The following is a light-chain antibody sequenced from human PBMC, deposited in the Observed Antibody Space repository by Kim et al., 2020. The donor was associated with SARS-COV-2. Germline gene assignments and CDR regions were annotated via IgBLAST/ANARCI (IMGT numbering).Light chain of an antibody. CDR3: QQYNSFPPT. CDR1: QRIDIW. CDR2: KAS. V-gene: IGKV1-5*03. Sequence: DIQMTQSPSTLSASVGDRVTITCRASQRIDIWLAWYQQKPGKAPKLLIYKASSLESGVPSRFSGSGSGTEFTLTISSLQPDDFATYYCQQYNSFPPTFGGGTKVDIK. J-gene: IGKJ4*01.